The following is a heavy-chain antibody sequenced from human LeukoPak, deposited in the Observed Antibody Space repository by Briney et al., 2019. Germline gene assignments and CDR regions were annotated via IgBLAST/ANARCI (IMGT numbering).Heavy chain of an antibody. D-gene: IGHD6-19*01. Sequence: SETLSLTCTASGGSISSYYWTWIRQPAGKGLEWIGRIYSSGSTDYNPSPKSRLTMSLDMSKNQITLELTSVTAADTAMYYCSRGLVYSSGYDYGSDVWGQGTTVTVSS. CDR2: IYSSGST. CDR3: SRGLVYSSGYDYGSDV. V-gene: IGHV4-4*07. CDR1: GGSISSYY. J-gene: IGHJ6*02.